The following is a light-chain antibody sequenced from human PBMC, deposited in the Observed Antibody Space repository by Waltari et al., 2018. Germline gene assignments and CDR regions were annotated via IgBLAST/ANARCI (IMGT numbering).Light chain of an antibody. CDR1: QSISSD. Sequence: DIQMTQSPSSLSASVGDRVTITCRASQSISSDLHWYQQKPGKAPKLLIYAAASLQSGVPSRVSGSGSGTDFTLTISSLQPEDFATYDCQQSYSIRLMYTFGQRTKLEIK. CDR3: QQSYSIRLMYT. CDR2: AAA. V-gene: IGKV1-39*01. J-gene: IGKJ2*01.